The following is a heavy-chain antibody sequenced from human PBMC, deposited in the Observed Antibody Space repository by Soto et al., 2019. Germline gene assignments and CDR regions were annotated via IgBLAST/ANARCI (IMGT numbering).Heavy chain of an antibody. Sequence: GGSLRLSCAASGFTFSSYAMSGVRQAPGKGLEWVSAISGSGGSTNYADSVKGRFTISRDNSKNTLYLQMNSRRTEEKDVYYYAKALAGFDDAIYYYYGMDVWGQGTTVTVSS. CDR2: ISGSGGST. J-gene: IGHJ6*02. CDR3: AKALAGFDDAIYYYYGMDV. V-gene: IGHV3-23*01. CDR1: GFTFSSYA.